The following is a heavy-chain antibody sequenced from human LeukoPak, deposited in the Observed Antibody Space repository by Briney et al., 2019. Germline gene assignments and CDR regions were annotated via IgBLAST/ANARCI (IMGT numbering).Heavy chain of an antibody. CDR2: VYYSGST. CDR1: GGSIRSDF. V-gene: IGHV4-59*01. CDR3: ARALYYGDYEAMDY. Sequence: SETLSLTCTVSGGSIRSDFWSWIRQPPGKGLEWIGYVYYSGSTNYSPSLNSRVTISIDTSKNQFSLKLSSVTAADTAVYYCARALYYGDYEAMDYWGQGTLVTVSS. D-gene: IGHD4-17*01. J-gene: IGHJ4*02.